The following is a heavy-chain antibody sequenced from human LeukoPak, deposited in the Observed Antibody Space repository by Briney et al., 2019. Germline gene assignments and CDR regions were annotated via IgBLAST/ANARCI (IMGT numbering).Heavy chain of an antibody. CDR3: ARGSAYYYY. CDR1: GGSISSYY. J-gene: IGHJ4*02. CDR2: IYYSGST. V-gene: IGHV4-59*01. Sequence: SETLSLTCTVSGGSISSYYWSWIRQPPGKGLEWIGYIYYSGSTDYNPSLKSRVTISVDTSKNQVSLKLSSVTAADTALYYFARGSAYYYYWGQGTLVTVSS. D-gene: IGHD3-22*01.